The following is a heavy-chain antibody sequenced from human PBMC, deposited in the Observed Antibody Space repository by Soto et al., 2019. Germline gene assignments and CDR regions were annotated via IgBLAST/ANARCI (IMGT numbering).Heavy chain of an antibody. CDR2: ISHTDRLT. V-gene: IGHV3-48*03. D-gene: IGHD6-13*01. CDR1: GFTFSYYE. J-gene: IGHJ5*02. CDR3: ARDTGRASADL. Sequence: PGGSLRLSCVGSGFTFSYYEMNWVRQARGKGLERVAFISHTDRLTHYPDSVKGRFTISRDNAQNSLYLEMTSLRVEDTGVYYCARDTGRASADLWGQGTLVTVSS.